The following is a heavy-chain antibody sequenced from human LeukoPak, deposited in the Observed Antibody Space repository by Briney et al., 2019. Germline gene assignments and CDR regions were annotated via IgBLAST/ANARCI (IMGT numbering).Heavy chain of an antibody. CDR3: ARAELLVYYYYMDV. CDR1: GYTFTSYD. CDR2: MNPNSGNT. D-gene: IGHD2-15*01. Sequence: ASVKVSCKASGYTFTSYDINRVRQATGQGLEWMGWMNPNSGNTGYAQKFQGRVTMTRNTSISTAYMELSSLRSEDTAVYYCARAELLVYYYYMDVWGKGTTVTISS. V-gene: IGHV1-8*01. J-gene: IGHJ6*03.